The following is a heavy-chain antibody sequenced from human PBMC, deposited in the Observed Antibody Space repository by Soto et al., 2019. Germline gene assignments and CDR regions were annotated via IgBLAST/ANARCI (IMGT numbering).Heavy chain of an antibody. CDR3: AGYVNPYDTAVWFDP. Sequence: QVQLQESGPGLVKPSETLSLTCTVSGGSTRNYFWSWIRQPPGKGLEWIGCIYYSGTTNYNSSLKSRVTISLDTSKNQFSLRLRSVTAADTAVYYCAGYVNPYDTAVWFDPWGQGTLVTVSS. J-gene: IGHJ5*02. V-gene: IGHV4-59*01. CDR2: IYYSGTT. CDR1: GGSTRNYF. D-gene: IGHD3-9*01.